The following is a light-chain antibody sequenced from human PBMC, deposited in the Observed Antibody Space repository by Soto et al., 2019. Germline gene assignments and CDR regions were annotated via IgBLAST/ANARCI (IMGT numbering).Light chain of an antibody. Sequence: DILLTQSPSSLSASVGDRVTITCQASQDINNYLNWYQQKPGKAPKLLIYDASGLETGVPSRFSGSGSATDFTFTISSLQPEDVATYYCQQYDNLPLTFGGGTKVEIK. V-gene: IGKV1-33*01. CDR1: QDINNY. J-gene: IGKJ4*01. CDR3: QQYDNLPLT. CDR2: DAS.